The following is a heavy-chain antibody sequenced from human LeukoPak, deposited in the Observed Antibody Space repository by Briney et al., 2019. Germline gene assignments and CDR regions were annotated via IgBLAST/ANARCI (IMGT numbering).Heavy chain of an antibody. D-gene: IGHD3-9*01. J-gene: IGHJ4*02. Sequence: SETLSLIYTVAGGSITGSCGNWVRQPGGEGLGSHLLIYSGVSINYNPSLRGRVTMSVETPKTRFFLKLTSVAAADTADYYCARGDNRAGYFGYWGQGTLVTASS. CDR1: GGSITGSC. CDR2: IYSGVSI. CDR3: ARGDNRAGYFGY. V-gene: IGHV4-4*07.